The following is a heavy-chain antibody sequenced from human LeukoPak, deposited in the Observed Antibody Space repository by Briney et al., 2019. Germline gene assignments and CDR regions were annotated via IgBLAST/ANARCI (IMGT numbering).Heavy chain of an antibody. Sequence: ASVKVSCKSSGYMFTSHGIHWLRQAPGQGLEWMGWISAYNGNTNYAQKLQGRVTMTTDTSTSTAYMELRSLRSDDTAVYYCARGLEWLTRRHTWFDPWGQGTLVTVSS. D-gene: IGHD3-3*01. CDR3: ARGLEWLTRRHTWFDP. CDR2: ISAYNGNT. V-gene: IGHV1-18*01. J-gene: IGHJ5*02. CDR1: GYMFTSHG.